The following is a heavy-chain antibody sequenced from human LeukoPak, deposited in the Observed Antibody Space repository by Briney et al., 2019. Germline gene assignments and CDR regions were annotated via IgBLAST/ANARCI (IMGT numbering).Heavy chain of an antibody. CDR1: GYSISSGYY. CDR3: ARDLPATYYYDSSGYS. D-gene: IGHD3-22*01. CDR2: IYHSGST. Sequence: SETLSLTCTVSGYSISSGYYWGWIRQPPGKGLEWIGSIYHSGSTYYNPSLKSRVTISVDTSKNQFSLKLSSVTAADTAVYYCARDLPATYYYDSSGYSWGQGTLVTVSS. V-gene: IGHV4-38-2*02. J-gene: IGHJ5*02.